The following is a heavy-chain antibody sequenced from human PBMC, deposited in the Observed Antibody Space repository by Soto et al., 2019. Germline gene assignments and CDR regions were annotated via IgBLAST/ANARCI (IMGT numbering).Heavy chain of an antibody. J-gene: IGHJ5*02. Sequence: ASVKVSCKASGNTFTNFGVTWVRQAPGQGLEWMGWISAYTDDPNYAQKFQGRVTMTIDTSTSTAYLDLRSLTSDDTAVYYCARVIPGPEEWFDTWGQGTPVTDSS. D-gene: IGHD2-2*01. CDR3: ARVIPGPEEWFDT. CDR1: GNTFTNFG. CDR2: ISAYTDDP. V-gene: IGHV1-18*01.